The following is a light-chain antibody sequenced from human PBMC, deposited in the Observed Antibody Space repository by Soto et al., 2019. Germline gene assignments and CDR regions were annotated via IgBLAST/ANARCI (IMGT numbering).Light chain of an antibody. CDR1: SSNIGSNT. J-gene: IGLJ2*01. Sequence: QPVLTQPPSASGTPGQRVTISCSGSSSNIGSNTVNWYQQLPGTAPKLLIYGTNQRPSGVPDRFSGSKSGTSASLAVSGLQSEDEAVYYSAACDDSLNGPLFGGGTQLTVL. CDR3: AACDDSLNGPL. CDR2: GTN. V-gene: IGLV1-44*01.